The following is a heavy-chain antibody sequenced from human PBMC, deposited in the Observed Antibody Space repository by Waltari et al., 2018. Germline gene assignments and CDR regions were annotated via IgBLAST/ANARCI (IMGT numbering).Heavy chain of an antibody. D-gene: IGHD1-1*01. J-gene: IGHJ4*02. CDR3: AKDAFGNTYLDL. V-gene: IGHV3-30*02. Sequence: QVQLVGSGGRGVQAGGSLGLPRAGSGFPLRNFGMHWVRQAPGKGLEWVALIWFDGSDKFYADSVRGRFTISRDNSKRTVHLDMNDLRVDDTAMYYCAKDAFGNTYLDLWGQGTLVTVSS. CDR2: IWFDGSDK. CDR1: GFPLRNFG.